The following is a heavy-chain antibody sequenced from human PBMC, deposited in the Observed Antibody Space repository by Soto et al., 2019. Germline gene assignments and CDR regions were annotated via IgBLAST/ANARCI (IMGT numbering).Heavy chain of an antibody. J-gene: IGHJ4*02. D-gene: IGHD4-17*01. CDR2: FDPEDGET. Sequence: GASVKVSCKVSGYTLTELSMHWVRQAPGKGLEWMGGFDPEDGETIYAQKFQGRVTMTEDTSTDTAYMELSSLRSEDMAVYYCATDPYGGNTFDYWGQGTLVTVSS. CDR3: ATDPYGGNTFDY. V-gene: IGHV1-24*01. CDR1: GYTLTELS.